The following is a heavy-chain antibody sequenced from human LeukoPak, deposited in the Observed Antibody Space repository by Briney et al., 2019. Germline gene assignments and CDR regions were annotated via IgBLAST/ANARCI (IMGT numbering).Heavy chain of an antibody. CDR1: GYTFTDYY. D-gene: IGHD6-19*01. CDR2: INPNSGGT. V-gene: IGHV1-2*02. Sequence: GASVKVSCKASGYTFTDYYMHWVRQAPGQGLEWMGWINPNSGGTKYAQKFQGRVTVTRDTSVSTAYMELSSLRSDDTAVYYCARVAVAGAPNYYGLDVWGQGTTVTVSS. J-gene: IGHJ6*02. CDR3: ARVAVAGAPNYYGLDV.